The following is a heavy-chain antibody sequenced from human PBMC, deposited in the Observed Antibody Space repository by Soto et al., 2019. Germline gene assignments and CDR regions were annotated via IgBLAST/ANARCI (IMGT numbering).Heavy chain of an antibody. J-gene: IGHJ5*02. CDR1: GFTFSRYG. CDR3: AKDRRFGDYMTPNWFDP. Sequence: GGSLRLSCAASGFTFSRYGMHWVRQAPGKGLEWVAVISYDGSNKYYADSVKGRFTISRDNSKNTLYLQMNSLRAEDTAVYYCAKDRRFGDYMTPNWFDPWGQGTLVTVSS. CDR2: ISYDGSNK. D-gene: IGHD4-17*01. V-gene: IGHV3-30*18.